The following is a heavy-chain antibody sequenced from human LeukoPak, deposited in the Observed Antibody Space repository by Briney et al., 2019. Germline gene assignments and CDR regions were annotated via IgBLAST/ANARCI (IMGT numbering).Heavy chain of an antibody. CDR3: ARDSMVRGVITTRWFDP. D-gene: IGHD3-10*01. J-gene: IGHJ5*02. V-gene: IGHV4-30-2*01. CDR1: GGSISSGGYY. CDR2: IYHSGST. Sequence: PSETLSLTCTVSGGSISSGGYYWSWIRQPPGKGLEWIGYIYHSGSTYYNPSLKSRVTISVDTSKNQFSLKLSSVTAADTAVYYCARDSMVRGVITTRWFDPWGQGTLVTVSS.